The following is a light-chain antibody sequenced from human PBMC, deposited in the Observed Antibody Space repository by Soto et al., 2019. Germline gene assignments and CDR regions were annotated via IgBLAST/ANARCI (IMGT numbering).Light chain of an antibody. CDR3: SSYTSSSTLYV. CDR2: DVS. V-gene: IGLV2-14*01. Sequence: QSALTQPASVSGSPGQSITISCIGTSSDVGGYNYVSWYQQHPGKAPKLMIYDVSNRPSGVSNRFSGSKSGNTVSLTISGLRAEDEADYYCSSYTSSSTLYVFGTGTKLTVL. CDR1: SSDVGGYNY. J-gene: IGLJ1*01.